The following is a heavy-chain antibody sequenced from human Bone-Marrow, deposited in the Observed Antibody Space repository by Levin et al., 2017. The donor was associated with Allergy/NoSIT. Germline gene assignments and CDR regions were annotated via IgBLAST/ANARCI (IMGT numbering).Heavy chain of an antibody. CDR3: TRGAGSDYYFDY. CDR1: GFTFSGSA. D-gene: IGHD1-26*01. V-gene: IGHV3-73*01. Sequence: PGGSLRLSCAASGFTFSGSAMHWVRQASGKGLEWVGRIRSKANSYATAYAASVKGRFTISRDDSKNTAYLQMNSLNSEDTAIYYCTRGAGSDYYFDYWGQGTLVTVSS. CDR2: IRSKANSYAT. J-gene: IGHJ4*02.